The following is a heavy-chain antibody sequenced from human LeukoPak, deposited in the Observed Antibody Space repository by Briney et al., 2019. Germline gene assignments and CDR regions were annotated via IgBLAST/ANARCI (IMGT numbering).Heavy chain of an antibody. CDR2: INGDGSST. CDR1: GFTFRSYW. D-gene: IGHD2-15*01. Sequence: SGGSLRLSCEASGFTFRSYWMHWVRQAPGKGLVWVSRINGDGSSTSYADSVKGRFTISRDNSKNTLYLQMSSLRAEDTAVYYCAKDGDCSGGSCYRDYFDYWGQGTLVTVSS. J-gene: IGHJ4*02. CDR3: AKDGDCSGGSCYRDYFDY. V-gene: IGHV3-74*01.